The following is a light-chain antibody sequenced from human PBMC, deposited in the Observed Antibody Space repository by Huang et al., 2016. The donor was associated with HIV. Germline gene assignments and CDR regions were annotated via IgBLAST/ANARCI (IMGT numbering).Light chain of an antibody. J-gene: IGKJ1*01. CDR1: QGISNS. V-gene: IGKV1-NL1*01. CDR3: QQYYSTPT. Sequence: DIQMTKSPSSLSAFVGDRVTIPCRASQGISNSLAWYQHKPEKAPVLLFYDASRLESVVPSRFSGSGSGTDYTLTISRLQPEDFATYYCQQYYSTPTFGQGTKVEIK. CDR2: DAS.